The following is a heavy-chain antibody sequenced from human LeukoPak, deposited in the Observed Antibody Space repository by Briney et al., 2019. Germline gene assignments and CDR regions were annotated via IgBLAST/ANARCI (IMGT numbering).Heavy chain of an antibody. D-gene: IGHD2-21*02. V-gene: IGHV4-39*01. J-gene: IGHJ4*02. CDR1: GGSISSSSYY. CDR2: IFSSGTT. CDR3: ARRKDEVTATFDY. Sequence: PSETLSLTCTVSGGSISSSSYYWGWIRQPPGKGLEWIGNIFSSGTTYYNQSLRSRVTISVDTSKNQFSLKVRSVTAADTAVYYCARRKDEVTATFDYWGQGTLVTVSP.